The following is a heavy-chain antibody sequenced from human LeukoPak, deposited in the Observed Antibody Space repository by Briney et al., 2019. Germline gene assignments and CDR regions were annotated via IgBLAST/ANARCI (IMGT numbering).Heavy chain of an antibody. CDR2: INHSGST. Sequence: PSETLSLTCAVYGGSFSGYYWSWIRQPPGKGLEWIGEINHSGSTNYNPSLKSRVTISVDTSKNQFSLKLSSVTAADTAVYYCARGLLGSGWYGITDYWGQGTLVTVSS. CDR1: GGSFSGYY. D-gene: IGHD6-19*01. V-gene: IGHV4-34*01. CDR3: ARGLLGSGWYGITDY. J-gene: IGHJ4*02.